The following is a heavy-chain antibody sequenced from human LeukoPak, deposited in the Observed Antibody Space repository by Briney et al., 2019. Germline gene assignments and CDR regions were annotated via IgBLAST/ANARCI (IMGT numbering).Heavy chain of an antibody. D-gene: IGHD1-26*01. CDR3: ARDRRVGATPGWFDP. CDR2: IKQDGSEK. V-gene: IGHV3-7*01. Sequence: GGSLRLSCAASGFTFSSYWMSWVRQAPGKGLEWVANIKQDGSEKYYVDSVKGRFTISRDNAKNSLYLQMNSLRAEDTAVYYCARDRRVGATPGWFDPWGQGTLVTVPS. J-gene: IGHJ5*02. CDR1: GFTFSSYW.